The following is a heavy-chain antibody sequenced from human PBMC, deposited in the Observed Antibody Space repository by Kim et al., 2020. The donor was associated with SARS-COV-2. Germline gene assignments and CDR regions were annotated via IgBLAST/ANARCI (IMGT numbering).Heavy chain of an antibody. CDR2: INHSGST. J-gene: IGHJ4*02. CDR3: ARGSDFDY. CDR1: GGSFSGYY. V-gene: IGHV4-34*01. Sequence: SETLSLTCAVYGGSFSGYYWSWIRQPPGKGLEWIGEINHSGSTNYNPSLKSRVTISVDTSKNQFSLKLSSVTAADTAVYYCARGSDFDYWGQGTLVTVSS.